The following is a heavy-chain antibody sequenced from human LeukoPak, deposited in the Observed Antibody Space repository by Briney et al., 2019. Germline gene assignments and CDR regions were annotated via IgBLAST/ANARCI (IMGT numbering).Heavy chain of an antibody. V-gene: IGHV3-21*04. J-gene: IGHJ4*02. D-gene: IGHD3-16*01. CDR1: GFSFSSYH. CDR2: ITSSSSYI. Sequence: GGSLRLSCAASGFSFSSYHMNWVRQAPGKGLEWVSSITSSSSYIYYADSVKGRFTISRDNAKNSLYLQMNSLRAEDTALYYCARGPDTIMITFGGDYWGQGTLVTVSS. CDR3: ARGPDTIMITFGGDY.